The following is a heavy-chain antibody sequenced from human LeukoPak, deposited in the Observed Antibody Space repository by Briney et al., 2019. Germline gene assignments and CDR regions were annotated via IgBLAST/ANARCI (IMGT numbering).Heavy chain of an antibody. CDR3: AKPSRLLWFGEFFDY. Sequence: GGSLRLSCAASGFTLSSYAMSWVRQAPGKGLEWVSAISGSGGSTYYADSVKGRFTISRDNSKNTLYLQMNSLRAEDTAVYYCAKPSRLLWFGEFFDYWGQGTLVTVSS. J-gene: IGHJ4*02. V-gene: IGHV3-23*01. D-gene: IGHD3-10*01. CDR1: GFTLSSYA. CDR2: ISGSGGST.